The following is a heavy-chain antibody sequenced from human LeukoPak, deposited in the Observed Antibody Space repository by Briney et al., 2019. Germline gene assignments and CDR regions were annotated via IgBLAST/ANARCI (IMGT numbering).Heavy chain of an antibody. J-gene: IGHJ4*02. CDR2: FDPEDGET. CDR3: ATSGYSGYDPNTIDY. CDR1: GYTLTELS. Sequence: GASVKVSCKVSGYTLTELSMHWVRQAPGKGREWMGGFDPEDGETIYAQKFQGRVTMTEDTSTDTAYMELSSLRSEDTAVYYCATSGYSGYDPNTIDYWGQGTLVTVSS. D-gene: IGHD5-12*01. V-gene: IGHV1-24*01.